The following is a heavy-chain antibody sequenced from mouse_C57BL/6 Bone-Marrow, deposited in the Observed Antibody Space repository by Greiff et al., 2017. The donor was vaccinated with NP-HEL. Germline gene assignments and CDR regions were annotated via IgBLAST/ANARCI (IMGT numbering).Heavy chain of an antibody. CDR3: ARYSGGRFAY. V-gene: IGHV1-52*01. Sequence: VKLQQPGAELVRPGSSVKLSCKASGFTFTSYWMHWVKQRPIQGLEWIGNIDPSDSETHYNQKFKDKATLTVDKSSSTAYMQLSSLTSEDSAVYYCARYSGGRFAYWGQGTLVTVSA. CDR1: GFTFTSYW. CDR2: IDPSDSET. J-gene: IGHJ3*01.